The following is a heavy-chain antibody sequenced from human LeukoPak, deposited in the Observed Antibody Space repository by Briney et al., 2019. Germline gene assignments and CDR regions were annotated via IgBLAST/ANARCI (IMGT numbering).Heavy chain of an antibody. CDR3: VRQNSDYYYYYLDV. J-gene: IGHJ6*03. CDR2: INHSGST. CDR1: GGSFSGYY. Sequence: SETLSLTCAVYGGSFSGYYWSWIRQPPGKGLEWIGEINHSGSTNYNPSLKSRVTISVDTSKNQFSLKLSSVTAADTAVYYCVRQNSDYYYYYLDVWGEGTTVIVSS. D-gene: IGHD1-7*01. V-gene: IGHV4-34*01.